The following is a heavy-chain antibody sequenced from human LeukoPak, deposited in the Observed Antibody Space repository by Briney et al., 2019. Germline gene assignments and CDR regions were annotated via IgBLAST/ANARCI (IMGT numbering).Heavy chain of an antibody. J-gene: IGHJ6*02. V-gene: IGHV1-46*01. CDR2: INPSGGST. Sequence: ASVKVSCKASGYTFTSYYMHWVRQAPGQGLEWMGIINPSGGSTSYAQKFQGRVTITADKSTSTAYMELSSLRSEDTAVYYCARTHYDFWSGYFEVPYGMDVWGQGTTVTVSS. CDR3: ARTHYDFWSGYFEVPYGMDV. D-gene: IGHD3-3*01. CDR1: GYTFTSYY.